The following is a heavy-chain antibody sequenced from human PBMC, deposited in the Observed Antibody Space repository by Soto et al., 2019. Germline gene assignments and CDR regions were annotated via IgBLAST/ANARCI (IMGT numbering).Heavy chain of an antibody. V-gene: IGHV3-73*01. CDR3: TRQGYYDILTGYYETTF. CDR2: IRSKANSYAT. D-gene: IGHD3-9*01. J-gene: IGHJ4*02. Sequence: PGGSLRLSCAASGFTFSGSAMHWVRQASGKGLEWVGRIRSKANSYATAYAASVKGRFTISRDDSKNTAYLQMNSLKTEDTAVYYCTRQGYYDILTGYYETTFWGQGTLVTVPS. CDR1: GFTFSGSA.